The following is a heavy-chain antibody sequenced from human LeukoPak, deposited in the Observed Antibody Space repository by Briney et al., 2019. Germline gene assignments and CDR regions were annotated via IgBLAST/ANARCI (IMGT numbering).Heavy chain of an antibody. J-gene: IGHJ4*02. CDR2: ISGNGDNT. Sequence: PGGSLRLSCAASGFTFSSYAMNWVRQAPGKGLEWVSAISGNGDNTYYADSVKGRFTISRDNSENTLYLQMNSLRAEDTALYYCAKGSYYDSSGTYYFDYWGQGTLVTVSS. CDR1: GFTFSSYA. V-gene: IGHV3-23*01. D-gene: IGHD3-22*01. CDR3: AKGSYYDSSGTYYFDY.